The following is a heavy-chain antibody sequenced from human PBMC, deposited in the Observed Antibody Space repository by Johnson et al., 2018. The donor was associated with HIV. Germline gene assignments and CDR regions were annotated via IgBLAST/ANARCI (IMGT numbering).Heavy chain of an antibody. CDR3: TRGGYCSGGSCYIGNAFDI. J-gene: IGHJ3*02. CDR2: INWNGNAR. D-gene: IGHD2-15*01. CDR1: GFTFDDYG. V-gene: IGHV3-20*04. Sequence: VQVVESGGGVVRPGGSLRLSCAASGFTFDDYGMTWVRQAPGKGLEWVSGINWNGNARGYADSVKGRFTISRDNAKNSLYLQMNSLRGEDTALYYCTRGGYCSGGSCYIGNAFDIWGQGTMVTVSS.